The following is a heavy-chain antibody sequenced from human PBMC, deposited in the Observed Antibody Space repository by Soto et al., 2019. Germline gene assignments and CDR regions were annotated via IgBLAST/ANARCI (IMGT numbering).Heavy chain of an antibody. V-gene: IGHV3-30-3*01. J-gene: IGHJ5*02. CDR3: ARDQSRPYYDFWSGYYQTGNWFDP. D-gene: IGHD3-3*01. Sequence: SLRLSCAASGFTFSSYAMHWVRQAPGKGLEWVAVISYDGSNKYYADSVKGRFTISRDNSKNTLYLQMNSLRAEDTAVYYCARDQSRPYYDFWSGYYQTGNWFDPWGQGTLVTVSS. CDR2: ISYDGSNK. CDR1: GFTFSSYA.